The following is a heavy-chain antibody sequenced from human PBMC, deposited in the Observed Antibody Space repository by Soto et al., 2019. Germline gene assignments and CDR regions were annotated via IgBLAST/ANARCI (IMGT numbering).Heavy chain of an antibody. V-gene: IGHV4-34*01. CDR1: GGSFSGYY. CDR2: INHSGST. D-gene: IGHD3-10*01. Sequence: SETLSLTCAVYGGSFSGYYWSWIRQPPGKGLEWIGEINHSGSTNYNPSLKSRVTISVDTSKNQFSLKLSSVTAADTAVYYCARRLLLWFGELPPGDMDVWGKGTTVTVSS. J-gene: IGHJ6*03. CDR3: ARRLLLWFGELPPGDMDV.